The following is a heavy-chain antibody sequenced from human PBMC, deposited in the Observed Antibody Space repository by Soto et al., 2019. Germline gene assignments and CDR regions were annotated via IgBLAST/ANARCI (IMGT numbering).Heavy chain of an antibody. CDR2: IYYSGST. J-gene: IGHJ6*02. CDR1: GGSISSGDYY. Sequence: QVQLQESGPGLVKPSQTLSLTCTVSGGSISSGDYYWSWIRQPPGKGLEWIGYIYYSGSTYYNPSLSCRVTITVDPSKNQFPLKLSSVTAADTAVYYYARAYHTESGIDVWGQGTTVTVSS. D-gene: IGHD3-3*01. CDR3: ARAYHTESGIDV. V-gene: IGHV4-30-4*01.